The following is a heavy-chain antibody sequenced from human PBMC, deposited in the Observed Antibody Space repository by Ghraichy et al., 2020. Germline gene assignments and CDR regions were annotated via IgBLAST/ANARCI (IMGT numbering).Heavy chain of an antibody. CDR3: ARRHGGNSRYTSSPSLIDF. Sequence: GESLNISCKSFGYSFTSYWLAWVRQMPGKGLEWMGVIYPGDSDTRYSPSFQGQVTISVDKSISTAYLQWSSLRASDTAMYFCARRHGGNSRYTSSPSLIDFWGQGTLVTVSS. V-gene: IGHV5-51*01. CDR1: GYSFTSYW. D-gene: IGHD4-23*01. J-gene: IGHJ4*02. CDR2: IYPGDSDT.